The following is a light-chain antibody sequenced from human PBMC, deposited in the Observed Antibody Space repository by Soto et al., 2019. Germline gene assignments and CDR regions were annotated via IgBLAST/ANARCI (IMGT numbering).Light chain of an antibody. J-gene: IGLJ1*01. CDR1: SSDVGGYNC. V-gene: IGLV2-11*01. CDR2: DVT. CDR3: CSHSASYTFV. Sequence: QSVLTQPRSVSGSRGQSVTISCTGTSSDVGGYNCVSWYQQHPGKAPQLIIYDVTQRPSGVPDRFSGSKSGNTASLSISGLQAEDEADYYCCSHSASYTFVFGTGTKVTVL.